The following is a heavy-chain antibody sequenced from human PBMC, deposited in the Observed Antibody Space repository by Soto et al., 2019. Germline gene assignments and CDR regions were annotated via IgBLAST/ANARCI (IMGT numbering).Heavy chain of an antibody. Sequence: SETLSLTCTVSGVSISSYCWSWIRQPPGKGLEWIGYIYYSGSTNYNPSLKSRVTISVDTSKNQFSLKLSSVTAADTAVYYCARWGYGSGSYYPLSWGQGTLVTVSS. CDR3: ARWGYGSGSYYPLS. CDR2: IYYSGST. CDR1: GVSISSYC. V-gene: IGHV4-59*01. J-gene: IGHJ5*02. D-gene: IGHD3-10*01.